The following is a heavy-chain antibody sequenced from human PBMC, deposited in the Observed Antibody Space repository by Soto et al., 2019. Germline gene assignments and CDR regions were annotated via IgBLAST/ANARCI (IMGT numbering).Heavy chain of an antibody. J-gene: IGHJ4*02. D-gene: IGHD6-19*01. CDR3: AKDDSSGLEIFGLFDY. CDR1: GFTFSSYG. CDR2: ISYDGSNK. Sequence: SLRLSCAASGFTFSSYGMHWVRQAPGKGLEWVAVISYDGSNKYYADSVKGRFTISRDNSKNTLYLQMNSLRAEDTAVYYCAKDDSSGLEIFGLFDYWGQGTLVTVSS. V-gene: IGHV3-30*18.